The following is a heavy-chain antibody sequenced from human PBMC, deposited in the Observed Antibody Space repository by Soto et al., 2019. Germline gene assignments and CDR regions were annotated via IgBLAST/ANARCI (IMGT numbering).Heavy chain of an antibody. V-gene: IGHV2-5*01. Sequence: ESGPTLVTPTQTLTLTCTFSGFSLSTSGVGVGWIRQPPGKALEWLALIYWNDDKRYSPSLKSRLTITKDTSKNQVVLTMTNMDPVDTATYYCAHWVQYYYDSSGYWTHWGQGTLVTVSS. J-gene: IGHJ4*02. D-gene: IGHD3-22*01. CDR1: GFSLSTSGVG. CDR3: AHWVQYYYDSSGYWTH. CDR2: IYWNDDK.